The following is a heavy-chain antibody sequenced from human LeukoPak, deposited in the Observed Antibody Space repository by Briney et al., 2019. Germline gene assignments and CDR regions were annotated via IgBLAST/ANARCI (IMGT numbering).Heavy chain of an antibody. CDR2: ISTSSSYI. CDR3: ARVSISVGGVDY. CDR1: GFT. J-gene: IGHJ4*02. V-gene: IGHV3-21*01. Sequence: GGSLRLSCAASGFTMTRVRQAPGEGLEWVSCISTSSSYIYYADSLQGRFTVSRDNIENSLFLQMNSLIAEDTAVYYCARVSISVGGVDYWGQGTLVTVPS. D-gene: IGHD3-16*01.